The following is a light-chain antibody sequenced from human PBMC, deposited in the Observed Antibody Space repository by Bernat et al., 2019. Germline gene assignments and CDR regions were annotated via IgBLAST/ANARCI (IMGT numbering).Light chain of an antibody. J-gene: IGLJ3*02. CDR1: NIGSKT. CDR2: DDT. CDR3: QVWDSSSDHWV. Sequence: YVLTNPPSLSLAPGKPARISGGGDNIGSKTFHCYQQNPGQAPVLVVYDDTDRPSGIPGRFSGSNSGNTATLTISRVEGGDEADYYCQVWDSSSDHWVFGGGTELIVL. V-gene: IGLV3-21*03.